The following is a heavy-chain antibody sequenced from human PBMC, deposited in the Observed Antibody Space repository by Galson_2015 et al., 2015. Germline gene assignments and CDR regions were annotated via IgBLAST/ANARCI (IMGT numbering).Heavy chain of an antibody. J-gene: IGHJ4*02. V-gene: IGHV4-4*02. CDR2: IYHSGST. CDR1: GGSISSSNW. CDR3: ARVNGDCSSSSCDVPVGVDY. Sequence: SETLSLTSAVSGGSISSSNWWSWVRQPPGKGLEWIGEIYHSGSTNYNPSLRSRVTISVDKSKNQFSLKLSSVTAADTAVYYCARVNGDCSSSSCDVPVGVDYWGQGTLVTVSS. D-gene: IGHD2-2*01.